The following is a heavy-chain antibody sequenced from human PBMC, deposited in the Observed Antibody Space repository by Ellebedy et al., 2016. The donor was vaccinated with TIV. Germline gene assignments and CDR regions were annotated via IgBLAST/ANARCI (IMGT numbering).Heavy chain of an antibody. Sequence: GGSLRLXXAASGFTFSSYAMHWVRQAPGKGLEWVAVISYDGSNKYYADSVKGRFTISRDNSKNTLYLQMNSLRAEDTAVYYCAKDISGSYDDPYYYYGMDVWGQGTTVTVSS. V-gene: IGHV3-30-3*01. D-gene: IGHD1-26*01. CDR1: GFTFSSYA. J-gene: IGHJ6*02. CDR2: ISYDGSNK. CDR3: AKDISGSYDDPYYYYGMDV.